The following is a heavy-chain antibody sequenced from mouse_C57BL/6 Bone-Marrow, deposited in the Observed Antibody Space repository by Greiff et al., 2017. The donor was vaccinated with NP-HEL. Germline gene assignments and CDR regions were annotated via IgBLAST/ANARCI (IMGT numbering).Heavy chain of an antibody. CDR2: INYDGSST. CDR3: ARGGIYYYGSSYDYYAMDY. V-gene: IGHV5-16*01. Sequence: EVQRVESEGGLVQPGSSMKLSCTASGFTFSDYYMAWVRQVPEKGLEWVANINYDGSSTYYLDSLKSRFIISRDNAKNILYLQMSSLKSEDTATYYCARGGIYYYGSSYDYYAMDYWGQGTSVTVSS. D-gene: IGHD1-1*01. CDR1: GFTFSDYY. J-gene: IGHJ4*01.